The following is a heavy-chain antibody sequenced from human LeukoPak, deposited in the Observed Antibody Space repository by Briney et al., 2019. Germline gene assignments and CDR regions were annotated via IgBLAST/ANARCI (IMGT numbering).Heavy chain of an antibody. V-gene: IGHV4-4*02. CDR2: IYHSGST. J-gene: IGHJ2*01. CDR3: ARGRQQLVPYWYFDL. CDR1: GSSISSSNW. D-gene: IGHD6-13*01. Sequence: RTSETLSLTCAVSGSSISSSNWWSWVRQPPGKGLEWIGEIYHSGSTNYNPSLKSRVTISVDKSKNQFSLKLSSVTAADTAVYYCARGRQQLVPYWYFDLWGRGTLVTVSS.